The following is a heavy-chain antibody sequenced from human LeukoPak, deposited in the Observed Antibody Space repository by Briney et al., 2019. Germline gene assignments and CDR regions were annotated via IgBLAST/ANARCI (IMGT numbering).Heavy chain of an antibody. Sequence: SVKVSCKASGGTFSSYAISGVRQAPGQGLEWMGGIIPIFGTANYAQKFQGRVTITADESTSTAYMELSSLRSEDTAVYYCARSLTTVKGDFDYWGQGTLVTVSS. CDR1: GGTFSSYA. CDR3: ARSLTTVKGDFDY. J-gene: IGHJ4*02. CDR2: IIPIFGTA. V-gene: IGHV1-69*01. D-gene: IGHD4-17*01.